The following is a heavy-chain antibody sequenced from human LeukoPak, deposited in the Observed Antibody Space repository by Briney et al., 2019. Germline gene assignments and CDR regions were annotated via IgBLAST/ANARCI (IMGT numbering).Heavy chain of an antibody. CDR2: INPSGGST. J-gene: IGHJ4*02. CDR3: ARDRTRAITIPYY. V-gene: IGHV1-46*01. Sequence: ASVKVSFTASGYTFTSYCMHWVRQAPGQGLEWMGIINPSGGSTGHAQKLQGRVTMTTDTSTSTAYMELRSLRSDDTAVYYCARDRTRAITIPYYWGQGTLVTVSS. D-gene: IGHD5-12*01. CDR1: GYTFTSYC.